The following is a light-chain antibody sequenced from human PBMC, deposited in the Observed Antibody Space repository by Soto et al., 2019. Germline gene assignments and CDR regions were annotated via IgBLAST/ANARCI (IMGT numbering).Light chain of an antibody. Sequence: QSVLTQPASVSGSPGQSITISCTGTSSDIGAYNYVSWYQQYPGRAPKLMIYEVNNRPSGVSNRFSGSKSGNTASLTISGLQAEDEADYSCSSFTTSSTYVVGAGTKVTVL. J-gene: IGLJ1*01. CDR1: SSDIGAYNY. CDR3: SSFTTSSTYV. CDR2: EVN. V-gene: IGLV2-14*01.